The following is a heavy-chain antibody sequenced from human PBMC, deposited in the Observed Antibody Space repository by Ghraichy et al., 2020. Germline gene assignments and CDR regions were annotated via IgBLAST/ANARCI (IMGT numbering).Heavy chain of an antibody. J-gene: IGHJ4*02. Sequence: GESLNISCKGSGFPFSRYGFHWVRRAPGKGLEWVAVRSPDKETKFYADSVRGRFTISRDDSKSTLFLRMNNLRPEDTGMYYCARGDDGSPDSWGPGTRVIVSS. D-gene: IGHD1-26*01. CDR1: GFPFSRYG. CDR2: RSPDKETK. V-gene: IGHV3-33*05. CDR3: ARGDDGSPDS.